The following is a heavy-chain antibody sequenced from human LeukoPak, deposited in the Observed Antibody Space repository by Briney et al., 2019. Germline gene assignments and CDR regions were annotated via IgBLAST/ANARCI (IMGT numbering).Heavy chain of an antibody. V-gene: IGHV3-23*01. Sequence: GGSLRLSCAASGFTFSIYGMSSARQAPGKGLEWVSAISGSGGSTYYADSVKGRFTIYRDNSKNMLYLQMNSLRAEDTAVYYCARGEYNWNDLHFWGQGTLVTVSS. J-gene: IGHJ4*02. CDR3: ARGEYNWNDLHF. CDR1: GFTFSIYG. CDR2: ISGSGGST. D-gene: IGHD1-20*01.